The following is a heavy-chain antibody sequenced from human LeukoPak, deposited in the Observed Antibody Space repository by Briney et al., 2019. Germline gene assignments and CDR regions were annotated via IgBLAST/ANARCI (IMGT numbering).Heavy chain of an antibody. Sequence: ASVKVSCKASGYTFIKYGISWVRQAPGQGLEWVGWISTYNGNTNYAQKLQGRVTMTTDTSTSTAYMELRSLRSDDTAVYYCAKHKVFGSGWYYPDYWGQGTLVTVSS. J-gene: IGHJ4*02. CDR2: ISTYNGNT. CDR3: AKHKVFGSGWYYPDY. CDR1: GYTFIKYG. D-gene: IGHD6-19*01. V-gene: IGHV1-18*01.